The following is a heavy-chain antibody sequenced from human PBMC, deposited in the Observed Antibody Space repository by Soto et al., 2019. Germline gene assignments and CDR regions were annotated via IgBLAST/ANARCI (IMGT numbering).Heavy chain of an antibody. J-gene: IGHJ4*02. CDR1: GGSFSGYY. V-gene: IGHV4-34*01. Sequence: SETLSLTCAVYGGSFSGYYWSWIRQPPWKGLEWIGEINHSGSTNYNPSLKSRVTISVDTSKNQFSLKLSSVTAADTAVYYCARVPRYKYGDPMTKLFDYWGQGTLVTVSS. CDR3: ARVPRYKYGDPMTKLFDY. CDR2: INHSGST. D-gene: IGHD4-17*01.